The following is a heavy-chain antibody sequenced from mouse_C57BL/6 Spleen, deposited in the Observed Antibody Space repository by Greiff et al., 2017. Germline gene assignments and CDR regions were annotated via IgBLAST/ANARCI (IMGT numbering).Heavy chain of an antibody. CDR1: GYTFTDYY. CDR2: INPNNGGT. CDR3: ARSGDYGSSLDY. J-gene: IGHJ2*01. D-gene: IGHD1-1*01. V-gene: IGHV1-26*01. Sequence: VQLKQSGPELVKPGASVKISCKASGYTFTDYYMNWVKQSHGKSLEWIGDINPNNGGTSYNQKFKGKATLTVDKSSSTAYMELRSLTSEDSAVYYCARSGDYGSSLDYWGQGTTLTVSS.